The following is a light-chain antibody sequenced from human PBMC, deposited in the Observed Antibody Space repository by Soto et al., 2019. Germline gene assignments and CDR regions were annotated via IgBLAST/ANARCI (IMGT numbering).Light chain of an antibody. Sequence: DIVMTQSPDSLAVSLGERATINCKSSQSLLYSSDNNNQLAWYQQKPGQPPKLLIYWASTRESGVPDRFSGSGSGTDFTLTISSLQAEDVAVYYCQQYYSVPVTFGGGTKVEIK. V-gene: IGKV4-1*01. CDR1: QSLLYSSDNNNQ. CDR2: WAS. J-gene: IGKJ4*01. CDR3: QQYYSVPVT.